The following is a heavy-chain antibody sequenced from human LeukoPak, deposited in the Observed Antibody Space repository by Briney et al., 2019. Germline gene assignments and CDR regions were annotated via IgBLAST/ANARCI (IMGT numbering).Heavy chain of an antibody. CDR2: INPSGGST. D-gene: IGHD3-22*01. V-gene: IGHV1-46*01. CDR3: AASPDYYDSSGYSYYFDY. Sequence: ASVKVSCKASGYTFTGYYMHWVRQAPGQGLEWMGIINPSGGSTSYAQKFQGRVTMTRDTSTSTVYMELSSLRSEDTAVYYCAASPDYYDSSGYSYYFDYWGQGTLVTVSS. CDR1: GYTFTGYY. J-gene: IGHJ4*02.